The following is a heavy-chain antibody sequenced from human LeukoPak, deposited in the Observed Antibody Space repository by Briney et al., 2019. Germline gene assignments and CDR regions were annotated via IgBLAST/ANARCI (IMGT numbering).Heavy chain of an antibody. CDR3: ARRNVLLWFGESHVPEGYFDH. V-gene: IGHV4-39*01. D-gene: IGHD3-10*01. J-gene: IGHJ4*02. CDR1: GGSISSSSYY. CDR2: IYYSGST. Sequence: PSETLSLTCTVSGGSISSSSYYWGRIRQPPGKGLQWIGSIYYSGSTYYNPSLKSRVTISVDTSKNQFSLKLSSVTAADTAVYYCARRNVLLWFGESHVPEGYFDHWGQGTLVTVSS.